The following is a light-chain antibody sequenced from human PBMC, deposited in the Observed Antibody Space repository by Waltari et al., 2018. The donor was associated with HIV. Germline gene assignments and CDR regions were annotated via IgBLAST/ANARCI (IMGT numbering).Light chain of an antibody. CDR2: ATS. J-gene: IGKJ4*02. CDR3: LQYNNYPQT. CDR1: HVITND. V-gene: IGKV1-17*01. Sequence: DIQMTQSPSSLSASVGDRVTITCRASHVITNDLAWYQQKPGKAPERLIYATSILQGGVPSRFCGSGSGTDFTLTISRLQPEDSAIYYCLQYNNYPQTFGRGTKVEI.